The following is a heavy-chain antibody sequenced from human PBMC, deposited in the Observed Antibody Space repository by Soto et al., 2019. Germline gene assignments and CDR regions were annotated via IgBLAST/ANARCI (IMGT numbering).Heavy chain of an antibody. CDR2: IYYSGST. CDR3: ARIAAALNGPSIRY. Sequence: PSETLCLTCTVSGGSIISSSYYWGWIRQPPGKGLEWIGSIYYSGSTYYNPSLKSRVTISVDTSKNQFSLKLSSVTAADTAVYYCARIAAALNGPSIRYWGQGTLVTVSS. D-gene: IGHD6-13*01. J-gene: IGHJ4*02. CDR1: GGSIISSSYY. V-gene: IGHV4-39*01.